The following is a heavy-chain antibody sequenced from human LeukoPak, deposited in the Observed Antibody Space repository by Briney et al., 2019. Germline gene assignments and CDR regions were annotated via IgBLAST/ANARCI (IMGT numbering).Heavy chain of an antibody. CDR1: GFTFSSYS. J-gene: IGHJ4*02. V-gene: IGHV3-48*02. CDR2: ISSSSSTI. Sequence: GGSLRLSCAASGFTFSSYSMNWVRQAPGKGLEWVSYISSSSSTIYYADSVKGRFTISRDNAKNSLYLQTNGLRDEDTAVYYCARDLVLYHSPMLQCWRWGQGTLVTVSS. CDR3: ARDLVLYHSPMLQCWR. D-gene: IGHD2-2*02.